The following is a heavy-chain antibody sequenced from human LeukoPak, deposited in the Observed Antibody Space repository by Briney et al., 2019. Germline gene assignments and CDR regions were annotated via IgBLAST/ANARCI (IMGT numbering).Heavy chain of an antibody. V-gene: IGHV4-61*01. Sequence: PSETLSLTCTVSGGSISSSSYYWSWIRQPPGKGLEWIGYIYYSGSTNCNPSLKSRVTISVDTSKNQFSLKLSSVTAADTAVYYCAKDLWRYDYDSSGYPSDAFDIWGQGTMVTVSS. D-gene: IGHD3-22*01. J-gene: IGHJ3*02. CDR1: GGSISSSSYY. CDR3: AKDLWRYDYDSSGYPSDAFDI. CDR2: IYYSGST.